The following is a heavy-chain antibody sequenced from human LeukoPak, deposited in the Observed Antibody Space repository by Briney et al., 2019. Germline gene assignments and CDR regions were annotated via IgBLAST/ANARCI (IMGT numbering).Heavy chain of an antibody. CDR3: ARAHDSSGPATPPYYFDY. Sequence: PSETLSLTCTVSGGSISSGDYYWSWIRQPPGKGLEWVGYIYYSGSTYYNPSLKSRVTISVDMSKNQFSLKLSSVTAADTAVYYCARAHDSSGPATPPYYFDYWGQGTLVTVSS. V-gene: IGHV4-30-4*01. CDR2: IYYSGST. D-gene: IGHD3-22*01. J-gene: IGHJ4*02. CDR1: GGSISSGDYY.